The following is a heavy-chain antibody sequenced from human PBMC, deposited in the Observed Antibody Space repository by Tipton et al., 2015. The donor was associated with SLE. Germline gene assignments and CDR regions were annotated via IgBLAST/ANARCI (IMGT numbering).Heavy chain of an antibody. CDR3: ARNKLLWFGEGNF. V-gene: IGHV4-59*08. Sequence: TLSLTCTVSGGSMSTYYWNWIRQFPGKGLGWIGYFYYSGSTSYNPSLKSRVTISLDTSKNQFSLKLSSVTVADTAVYYCARNKLLWFGEGNFWGQGTLVTVSS. D-gene: IGHD3-10*01. CDR1: GGSMSTYY. J-gene: IGHJ4*02. CDR2: FYYSGST.